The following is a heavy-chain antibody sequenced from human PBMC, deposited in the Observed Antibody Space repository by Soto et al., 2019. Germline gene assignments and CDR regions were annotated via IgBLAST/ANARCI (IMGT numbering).Heavy chain of an antibody. V-gene: IGHV3-7*03. Sequence: ETLSLTCTVSGGAIRNSIYYWGRIRQPPGKGLEWVANIQEHGNDKNYVDSVKGRFTISRDNAEASLFLQMNSLRTEDTAVYYCARGHDLVVPIGRRDNVYYYRLDVWGQGTTVTVSS. CDR1: GGAIRNSIYY. CDR3: ARGHDLVVPIGRRDNVYYYRLDV. CDR2: IQEHGNDK. D-gene: IGHD3-22*01. J-gene: IGHJ6*02.